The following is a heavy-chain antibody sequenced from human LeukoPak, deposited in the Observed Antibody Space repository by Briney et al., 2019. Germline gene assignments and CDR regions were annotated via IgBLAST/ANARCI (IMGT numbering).Heavy chain of an antibody. Sequence: GGSLRLSCAASGFTFSNYVMSWVRQAPGKGLEWVAFIRYDGSNKYYADSVKGRFTISRDNSKNTLYLQMNSLRAEDTAVFYCAKDRSGSYSQGLDYWGQGTLVTVSS. V-gene: IGHV3-30*02. CDR3: AKDRSGSYSQGLDY. CDR2: IRYDGSNK. CDR1: GFTFSNYV. D-gene: IGHD1-26*01. J-gene: IGHJ4*02.